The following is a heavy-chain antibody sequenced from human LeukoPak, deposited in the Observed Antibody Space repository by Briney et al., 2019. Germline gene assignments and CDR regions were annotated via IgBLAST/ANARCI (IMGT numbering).Heavy chain of an antibody. CDR1: GGSISSYY. CDR3: ARGYCSSTSCYPNWFDP. J-gene: IGHJ5*02. Sequence: NPSETLSLTCTVSGGSISSYYWSWIRQPAGKGLEWIGRIYTSGSTNYNPSLKSRVTMSVDTSKNQFSLKLSSVTAADSAVYYCARGYCSSTSCYPNWFDPWGQGTLVTVSS. D-gene: IGHD2-2*01. CDR2: IYTSGST. V-gene: IGHV4-4*07.